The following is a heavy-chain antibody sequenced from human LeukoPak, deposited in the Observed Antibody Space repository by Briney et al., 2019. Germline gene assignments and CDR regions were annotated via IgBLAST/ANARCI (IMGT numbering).Heavy chain of an antibody. CDR3: AKDRPTWPIDY. J-gene: IGHJ4*02. V-gene: IGHV3-23*01. CDR2: ISSSGGNT. D-gene: IGHD5-12*01. Sequence: GESLKISCTASGFTFSSYSMSWVRQAPGKGLEWVSSISSSGGNTYYPDSMKGRFTISRDNSKNTMYLQMNSLRAEDTAVYYCAKDRPTWPIDYWGQGTLVTVSS. CDR1: GFTFSSYS.